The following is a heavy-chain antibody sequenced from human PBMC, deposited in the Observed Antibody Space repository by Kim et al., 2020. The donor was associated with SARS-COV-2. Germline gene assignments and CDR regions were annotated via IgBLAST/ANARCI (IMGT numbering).Heavy chain of an antibody. Sequence: SVKVSCKASGGTFSSYAISWVRQAPGQGLEWMGGIIPIFGTANYAQKFQGRVTITADESTSTAYMELSSLRSEDTAVYYCARPVRGVTHTYYYYYGMDVWGQGTTVTVSS. V-gene: IGHV1-69*13. CDR3: ARPVRGVTHTYYYYYGMDV. CDR2: IIPIFGTA. CDR1: GGTFSSYA. J-gene: IGHJ6*02. D-gene: IGHD3-10*01.